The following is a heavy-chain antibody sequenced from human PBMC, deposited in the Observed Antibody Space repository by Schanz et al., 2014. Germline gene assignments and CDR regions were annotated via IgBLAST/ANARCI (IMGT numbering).Heavy chain of an antibody. CDR1: GFTFSIYD. CDR3: AGDFHGYGPHLDY. CDR2: LWHDGSKK. J-gene: IGHJ4*02. Sequence: QVQLVESGGGVVQPGRSLRLSCVASGFTFSIYDVFWVRQAPGKGLEWVAILWHDGSKKYYADSVKVRFTASRDNSKDTLYLHLNSLKAEDAAVYYWAGDFHGYGPHLDYWGQGSLVTVSS. D-gene: IGHD5-12*01. V-gene: IGHV3-33*01.